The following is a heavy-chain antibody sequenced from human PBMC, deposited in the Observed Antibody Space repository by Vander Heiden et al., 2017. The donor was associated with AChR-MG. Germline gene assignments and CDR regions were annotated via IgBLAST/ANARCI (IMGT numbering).Heavy chain of an antibody. CDR2: LSDSGGAT. J-gene: IGHJ4*02. CDR3: AKASCSGGSCSSNFDY. Sequence: EVQLLESGGGLVQPGGSLIISGAASAFTFSSYGMSWGRPAPGKGLEWVSTLSDSGGATYYADSVKGRFTISRDNSKNTLYLQMNSLRAEDTAVYYCAKASCSGGSCSSNFDYWGQGTLVTVSS. CDR1: AFTFSSYG. V-gene: IGHV3-23*01. D-gene: IGHD2-15*01.